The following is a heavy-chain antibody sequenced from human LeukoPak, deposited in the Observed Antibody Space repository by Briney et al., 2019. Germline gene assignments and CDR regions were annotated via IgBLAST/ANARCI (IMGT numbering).Heavy chain of an antibody. CDR1: GFTFSSYA. D-gene: IGHD6-25*01. CDR2: ISGTGGRT. CDR3: ARVLGIAAAGMYFDL. V-gene: IGHV3-23*01. Sequence: GGSLRLSCAASGFTFSSYAMSWIRQAPGNGLEWVSGISGTGGRTYHADSVKGRFTISRDNSKNTLYLQMNSLRTDDTAVYYCARVLGIAAAGMYFDLWGRGTVVTVSS. J-gene: IGHJ2*01.